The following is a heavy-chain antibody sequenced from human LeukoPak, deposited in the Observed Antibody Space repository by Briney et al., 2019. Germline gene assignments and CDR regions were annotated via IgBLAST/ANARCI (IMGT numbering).Heavy chain of an antibody. Sequence: GGSLRLSCAASGFTFSSYSMNWVRQAPGKGLEWVSYISSSSGTISYADSVKGRFTISRDNAKNSLYLQMNSLRAEDTAVYYCARELPAAINLGIDYWGQGTLVTVSS. CDR2: ISSSSGTI. CDR1: GFTFSSYS. D-gene: IGHD2-2*01. CDR3: ARELPAAINLGIDY. J-gene: IGHJ4*02. V-gene: IGHV3-48*01.